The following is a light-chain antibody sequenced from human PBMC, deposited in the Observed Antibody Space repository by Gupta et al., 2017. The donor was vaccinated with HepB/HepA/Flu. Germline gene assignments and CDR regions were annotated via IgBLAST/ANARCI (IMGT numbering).Light chain of an antibody. J-gene: IGKJ3*01. CDR2: AAT. Sequence: DIQMTQSPSSLSVSVGDRVTITCRASQDISNYLAWYQQKPGKIPKLLIYAATTLQSGVPSRFSGSLSGTDFTLTISSLQPDDVATYYCQKYDSVPLTFGPGPIVDL. CDR3: QKYDSVPLT. V-gene: IGKV1-27*01. CDR1: QDISNY.